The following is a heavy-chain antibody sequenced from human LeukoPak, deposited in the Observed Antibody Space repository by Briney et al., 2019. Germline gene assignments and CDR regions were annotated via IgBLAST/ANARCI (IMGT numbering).Heavy chain of an antibody. CDR2: IYSSVTI. V-gene: IGHV4-61*01. J-gene: IGHJ1*01. CDR3: AREIDSSGYRGLGYFQH. CDR1: GGSLSSGYFY. Sequence: PSETLSLTCTVSGGSLSSGYFYWSWIRQPPGKGLEWVGYIYSSVTIYYNPSLKSRVTISLDTSKNQFSLKLSSVTAADTAVYYCAREIDSSGYRGLGYFQHWGQGTLVTVSS. D-gene: IGHD3-22*01.